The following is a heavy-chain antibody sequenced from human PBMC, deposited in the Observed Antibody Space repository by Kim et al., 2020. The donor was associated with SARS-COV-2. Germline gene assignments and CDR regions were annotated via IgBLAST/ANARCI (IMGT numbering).Heavy chain of an antibody. V-gene: IGHV3-73*01. CDR3: TRVPGTTLAFWVAFDI. J-gene: IGHJ3*02. D-gene: IGHD1-1*01. Sequence: GGSLRLSCGASGFTFSGSAMHWVRQASGKGLEWVGRIRSKANSYATGYVESVKGRFTISRDDSRNTAYLQMNSLKTEDTAVYYCTRVPGTTLAFWVAFDIWGQGTMVTVSS. CDR2: IRSKANSYAT. CDR1: GFTFSGSA.